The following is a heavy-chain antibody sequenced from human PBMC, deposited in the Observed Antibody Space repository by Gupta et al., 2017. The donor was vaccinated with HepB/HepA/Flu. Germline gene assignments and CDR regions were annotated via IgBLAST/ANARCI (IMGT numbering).Heavy chain of an antibody. CDR2: INPKSGGA. CDR3: ARSMAAPWAAFDY. CDR1: GYTFTGYS. Sequence: QVQLVQSGAEVKKPGASVKVSCKASGYTFTGYSMHWVRQAPGQGLEWMGWINPKSGGAEYAQKFQGRVTMTRDTSTSTAYMELSRLRSVDTAVYYCARSMAAPWAAFDYWGQGTLVTVSS. J-gene: IGHJ4*02. V-gene: IGHV1-2*02. D-gene: IGHD6-6*01.